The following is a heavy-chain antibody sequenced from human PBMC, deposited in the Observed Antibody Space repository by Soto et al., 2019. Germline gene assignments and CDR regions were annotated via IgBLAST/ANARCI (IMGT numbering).Heavy chain of an antibody. J-gene: IGHJ6*02. CDR1: GFTFSSYA. Sequence: EVLLLESGGGLVQPGGSLRLSCAASGFTFSSYAMSWVRQAPGKGLEWVSAISGSGGSTYYADSVKGRFTISRDNSKITLFLQMNSVSAEDTAGYYCAKPLLTAITRVRGVSVCYYGMDVWGQGTTVSVSS. D-gene: IGHD3-10*01. CDR2: ISGSGGST. V-gene: IGHV3-23*01. CDR3: AKPLLTAITRVRGVSVCYYGMDV.